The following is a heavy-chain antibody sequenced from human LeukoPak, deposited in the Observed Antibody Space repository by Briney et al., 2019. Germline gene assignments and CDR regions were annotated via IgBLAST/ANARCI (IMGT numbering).Heavy chain of an antibody. CDR1: GGSISSYY. CDR3: ALEMATGEY. Sequence: SQTLSLTCTVSGGSISSYYWSWIRQRAGKGLEWSGRIYTSGSTNYNPSLKSRVTISVDKSKNQFSLKLSSVTAADTAVYYCALEMATGEYWGQGTLVTVSS. J-gene: IGHJ4*02. CDR2: IYTSGST. D-gene: IGHD5-24*01. V-gene: IGHV4-4*07.